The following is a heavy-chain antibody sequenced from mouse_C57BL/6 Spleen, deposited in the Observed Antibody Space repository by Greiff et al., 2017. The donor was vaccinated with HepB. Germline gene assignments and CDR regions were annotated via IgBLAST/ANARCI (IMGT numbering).Heavy chain of an antibody. J-gene: IGHJ4*01. D-gene: IGHD2-3*01. CDR3: ARADGTLYYYAMDY. CDR2: ISYDGSN. Sequence: ESGPGLVKPSQSLSLTCSVTGYSITSGYYWNWIRQFPGNKLEWMGYISYDGSNNYNPSLKNRISITRDTSKNQFFLKLNSVTTEDTATYYCARADGTLYYYAMDYWGQGTSVTVSS. CDR1: GYSITSGYY. V-gene: IGHV3-6*01.